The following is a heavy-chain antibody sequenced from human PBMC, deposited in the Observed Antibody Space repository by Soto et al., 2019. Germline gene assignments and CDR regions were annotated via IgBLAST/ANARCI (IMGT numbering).Heavy chain of an antibody. CDR3: VKGSGRYYYNGMDV. V-gene: IGHV3-30*03. D-gene: IGHD1-1*01. CDR2: ISYDGGNK. J-gene: IGHJ6*02. CDR1: AFTFNSYA. Sequence: QVQLVESGGGVVQPGTSLRLSCAASAFTFNSYAMYWVRQAPGKGLEWVAVISYDGGNKYYADSVKGRFTISRDNSKXXXYXQXXXXXXXXTXXXYCVKGSGRYYYNGMDVWGQGTTVTVSS.